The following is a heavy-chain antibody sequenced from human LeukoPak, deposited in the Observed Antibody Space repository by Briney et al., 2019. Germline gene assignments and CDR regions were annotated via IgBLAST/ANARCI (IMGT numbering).Heavy chain of an antibody. V-gene: IGHV3-48*02. D-gene: IGHD6-13*01. CDR3: ARAAYSSSWYETYNWFDP. Sequence: PGGSLRLSCAASGFTFSSYSMSWVRQAPGKGLEWVSYISSSSSTIYYADSVKGRFTISRDNAKNSLYLQMNSLRDEDTAVYYCARAAYSSSWYETYNWFDPWGQGTLVTVSS. CDR1: GFTFSSYS. J-gene: IGHJ5*02. CDR2: ISSSSSTI.